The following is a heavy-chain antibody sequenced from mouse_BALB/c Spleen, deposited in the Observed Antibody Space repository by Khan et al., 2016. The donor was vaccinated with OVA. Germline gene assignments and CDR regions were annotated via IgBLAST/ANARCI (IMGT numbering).Heavy chain of an antibody. CDR2: INPYNGGT. CDR1: GYSFTGYT. D-gene: IGHD2-13*01. J-gene: IGHJ3*01. V-gene: IGHV1-37*01. CDR3: VRSASYGDYVEAWFAY. Sequence: VQLQQSGPELVKPGASMKMSCKASGYSFTGYTMNWVKQSHVKNLEWIGLINPYNGGTAYNQKFRGKATLTVDKSSNTAYMELLSLTSEDSAVYYCVRSASYGDYVEAWFAYWRQGTLVTVSA.